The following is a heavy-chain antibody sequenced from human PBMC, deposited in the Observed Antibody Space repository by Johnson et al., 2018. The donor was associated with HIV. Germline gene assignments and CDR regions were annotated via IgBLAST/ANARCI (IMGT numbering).Heavy chain of an antibody. V-gene: IGHV3-30-3*01. CDR3: AKGRSGAGGAFDI. J-gene: IGHJ3*02. CDR2: ISYDGSNK. Sequence: VHLVESGGGVVQPGRSLRLSCAASGFTFSSYAMHWVRQAPGKGLEWVAVISYDGSNKYYADSVKGRFTISRDNSKNTLYLQMNSLRAEDTAVYYCAKGRSGAGGAFDIWGQGTMVTVSS. CDR1: GFTFSSYA. D-gene: IGHD1-26*01.